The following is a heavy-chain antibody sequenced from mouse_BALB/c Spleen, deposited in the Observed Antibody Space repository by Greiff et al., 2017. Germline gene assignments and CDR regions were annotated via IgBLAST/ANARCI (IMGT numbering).Heavy chain of an antibody. J-gene: IGHJ2*01. D-gene: IGHD1-2*01. CDR2: ISSGGSYT. Sequence: EVKLVESGGGLVKPGGSLKLSCAASGFTFSSYAMSWVRQSPEKRLEWVAEISSGGSYTYYPDTVTGRFTISRDNAKNTLYLEMSSLRSEDTAMYYCARKEDYYGPYYFDYWGQGTTLTVSS. CDR1: GFTFSSYA. V-gene: IGHV5-9-4*01. CDR3: ARKEDYYGPYYFDY.